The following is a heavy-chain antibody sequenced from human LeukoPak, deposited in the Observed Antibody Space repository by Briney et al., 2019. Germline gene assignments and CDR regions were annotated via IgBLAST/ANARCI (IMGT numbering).Heavy chain of an antibody. CDR2: MNPNSGNT. D-gene: IGHD6-13*01. V-gene: IGHV1-8*01. CDR3: ARGTVSGSGGKCYGSWYYDY. Sequence: GASVKVSCKASGYTFTSNDINWVRQAPGQGLEWMGWMNPNSGNTGYAQKFQGRVAMTRNTSISTAYMELSSLRSEDTAVYYCARGTVSGSGGKCYGSWYYDYWGQGTLVTVSS. J-gene: IGHJ4*02. CDR1: GYTFTSND.